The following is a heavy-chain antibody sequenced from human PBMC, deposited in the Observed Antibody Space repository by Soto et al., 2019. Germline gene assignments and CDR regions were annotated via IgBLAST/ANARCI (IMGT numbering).Heavy chain of an antibody. J-gene: IGHJ6*03. CDR3: ARGLRIAAAGTGYYYYMDV. Sequence: GPSGKVSCKGAGYRVSSYDLKGVGQVTGQGHEWMGWMNPNSGNTGYAQKFQGRVTMTRNTSISTAYMELSSLRSEDTAVYYCARGLRIAAAGTGYYYYMDVWGKGTTVTVSS. D-gene: IGHD6-13*01. CDR1: GYRVSSYD. CDR2: MNPNSGNT. V-gene: IGHV1-8*01.